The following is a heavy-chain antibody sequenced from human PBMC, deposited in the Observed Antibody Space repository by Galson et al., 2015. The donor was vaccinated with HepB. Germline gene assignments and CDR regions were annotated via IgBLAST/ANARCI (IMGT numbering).Heavy chain of an antibody. D-gene: IGHD3-22*01. CDR1: GYTFSSYS. CDR3: AQADVTMIGVLGI. J-gene: IGHJ3*02. Sequence: SLRLSCAASGYTFSSYSMNWVRQAPGKGLEWVSSISSSSSYIYYADSVKGRFTISRDNAKNSLYLQMNSLRAEDTAVYYCAQADVTMIGVLGIWGQGTMVTVSS. V-gene: IGHV3-21*01. CDR2: ISSSSSYI.